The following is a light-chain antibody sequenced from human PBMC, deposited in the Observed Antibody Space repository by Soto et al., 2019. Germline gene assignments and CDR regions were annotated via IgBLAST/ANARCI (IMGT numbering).Light chain of an antibody. Sequence: ETVLTQSPATLSLSPGERATLSCRASQSVSTYLAWFQQKPGQPPRLLIYDASNRATGIPARFSGSGSGTDFTLTISSLEPEDFALYFCQQRSNWPPTFGQGTKVEIK. J-gene: IGKJ1*01. CDR2: DAS. V-gene: IGKV3-11*01. CDR3: QQRSNWPPT. CDR1: QSVSTY.